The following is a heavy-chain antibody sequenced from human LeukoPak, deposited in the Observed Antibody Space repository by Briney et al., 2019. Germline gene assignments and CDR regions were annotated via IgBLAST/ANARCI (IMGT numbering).Heavy chain of an antibody. CDR2: ISAYNGNT. V-gene: IGHV1-18*01. Sequence: GASVKVSCKASGYTFINYGINWVRQAPGHGREWMGWISAYNGNTNYAQKLQGRVTMTTDTSTSTAYMELRSLRSDDTAVYYCARGDLGEYLDYWGQGTLVIVSS. J-gene: IGHJ4*02. CDR3: ARGDLGEYLDY. CDR1: GYTFINYG.